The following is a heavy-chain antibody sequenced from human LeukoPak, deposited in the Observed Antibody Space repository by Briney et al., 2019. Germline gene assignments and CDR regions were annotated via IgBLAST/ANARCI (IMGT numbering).Heavy chain of an antibody. CDR2: IRYDGSNK. V-gene: IGHV3-30*02. CDR3: AKAPMVPGVIEYYYYYMDV. Sequence: PGGSLRLSCAASGFTFSNYGMHWVRQAPGKGLEWVTFIRYDGSNKYYADSVKGRFTISRDNSKNTLYLQMNSLRAEDTAVYYCAKAPMVPGVIEYYYYYMDVWGKGTTVTVSS. CDR1: GFTFSNYG. J-gene: IGHJ6*03. D-gene: IGHD3-10*01.